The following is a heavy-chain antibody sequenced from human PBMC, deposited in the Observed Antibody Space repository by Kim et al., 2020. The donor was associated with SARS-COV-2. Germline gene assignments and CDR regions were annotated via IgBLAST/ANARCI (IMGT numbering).Heavy chain of an antibody. V-gene: IGHV3-9*01. J-gene: IGHJ6*02. CDR1: GFTFDDYA. CDR3: AKGQSGSYYYYGMDV. CDR2: ISWNSGSI. Sequence: GGSLRLSCAASGFTFDDYAMHWVRQAPGKGLEWVSGISWNSGSIGYADSVKGRFTISRDNAKNSLYLQMNSLRAEDTALYYCAKGQSGSYYYYGMDVWGQGTTVTVSS. D-gene: IGHD1-26*01.